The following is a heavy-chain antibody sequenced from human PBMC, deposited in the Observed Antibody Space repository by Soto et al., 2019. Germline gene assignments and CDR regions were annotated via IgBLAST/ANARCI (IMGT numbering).Heavy chain of an antibody. V-gene: IGHV3-30*03. Sequence: GGSLRLSCAASGFTFIRYGMHWVRQAPGKGLEWVAVISYDGSNKHYADSVKGRFTISRDNSKNTLYLQMNSLRAEDTAVYYCAAGYSSGTFDYWGQGTLVTVSS. D-gene: IGHD6-19*01. J-gene: IGHJ4*02. CDR2: ISYDGSNK. CDR3: AAGYSSGTFDY. CDR1: GFTFIRYG.